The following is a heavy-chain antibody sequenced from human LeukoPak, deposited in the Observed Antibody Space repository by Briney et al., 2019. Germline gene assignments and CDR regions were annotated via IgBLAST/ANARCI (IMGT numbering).Heavy chain of an antibody. V-gene: IGHV4-34*01. D-gene: IGHD3-10*01. CDR1: GGSFSGYY. CDR2: INHRGST. J-gene: IGHJ6*04. Sequence: SETLSLTCAVYGGSFSGYYWSWIRQSPGKGLEWIGEINHRGSTNYNPSLKSRVTISLDTSNNQFSLKMSSVTAADTAVYYCARKLSYGSGIYYNGYYYYFMDVWGKGTTATISS. CDR3: ARKLSYGSGIYYNGYYYYFMDV.